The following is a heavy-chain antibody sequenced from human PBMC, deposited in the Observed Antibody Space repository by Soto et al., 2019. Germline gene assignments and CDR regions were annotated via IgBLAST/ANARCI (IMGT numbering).Heavy chain of an antibody. CDR2: IYTSGST. V-gene: IGHV4-4*07. D-gene: IGHD3-10*01. J-gene: IGHJ6*02. Sequence: SETLSLTCTVSGGSISSYYWSWIRQPAGKGLEWIGRIYTSGSTNYNPSLKSRVTMSVDTSKNQFSLKLSSVTAADTAVYYCAWFGELEVWGYSYGMDVWGQGTTVTVSS. CDR1: GGSISSYY. CDR3: AWFGELEVWGYSYGMDV.